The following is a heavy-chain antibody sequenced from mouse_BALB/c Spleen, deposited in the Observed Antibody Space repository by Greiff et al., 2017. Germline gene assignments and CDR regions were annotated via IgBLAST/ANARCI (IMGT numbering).Heavy chain of an antibody. CDR3: ARSGGVRQEWFAY. D-gene: IGHD2-14*01. J-gene: IGHJ3*01. V-gene: IGHV1-4*01. CDR1: GYTFTSYT. Sequence: QVKLQQSGAELARPGASVKMSCKASGYTFTSYTMHWVKQRPGQGLEWIGYINPSSGYTNYNQKFKDKATLTADKSSSTAYMQLSSLTSEDSAVYYCARSGGVRQEWFAYWGQGTLVTVSA. CDR2: INPSSGYT.